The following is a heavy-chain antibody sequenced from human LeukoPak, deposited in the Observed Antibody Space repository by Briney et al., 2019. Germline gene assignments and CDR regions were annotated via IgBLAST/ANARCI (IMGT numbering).Heavy chain of an antibody. CDR2: INHSGST. CDR3: ARGLTLRY. J-gene: IGHJ4*02. V-gene: IGHV4-30-2*01. Sequence: PSETLSLTCAVSGGSISSGGYSWSWIRQPPGTGLEWIGEINHSGSTNYNPSLKSRVTISVDTSKNQFSLKLSSVTAADTAVYYCARGLTLRYWGQGTLITVSS. CDR1: GGSISSGGYS. D-gene: IGHD3-16*01.